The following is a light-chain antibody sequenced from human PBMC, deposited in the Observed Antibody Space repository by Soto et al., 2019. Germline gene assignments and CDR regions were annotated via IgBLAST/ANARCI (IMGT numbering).Light chain of an antibody. CDR3: SSYTSSITLV. V-gene: IGLV2-14*03. CDR1: SSDVGGYNY. J-gene: IGLJ2*01. Sequence: QSALTQPASVSGSPVQSITISCTVTSSDVGGYNYVSWYQQHPGKAPKLMIYDVSNRPSGVSNRFSGSKSGNTASLSISGLQAEDEADYYCSSYTSSITLVFGGGTKLTVL. CDR2: DVS.